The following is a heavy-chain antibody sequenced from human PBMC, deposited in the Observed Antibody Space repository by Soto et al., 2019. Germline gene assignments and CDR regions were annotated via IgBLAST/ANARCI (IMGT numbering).Heavy chain of an antibody. D-gene: IGHD6-13*01. CDR2: ISYDGSNK. V-gene: IGHV3-30*18. CDR1: GFTFSSYG. CDR3: AKDRQYSSTYYYGMDV. Sequence: QVQLVESGGGVVQPGRSLRLSCAASGFTFSSYGMHWVRQAPGKGLEWVAVISYDGSNKYYADSVKGRFTISRDNSKNTLYLQMNSLRAEDTAVYYCAKDRQYSSTYYYGMDVWGQGTTVTVSS. J-gene: IGHJ6*02.